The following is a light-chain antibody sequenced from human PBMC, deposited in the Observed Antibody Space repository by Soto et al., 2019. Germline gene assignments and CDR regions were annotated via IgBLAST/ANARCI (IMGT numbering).Light chain of an antibody. CDR3: QQRVNWPLT. CDR2: DAS. V-gene: IGKV3-11*01. J-gene: IGKJ1*01. CDR1: QSVSSY. Sequence: EIVLTQSPATLSLSPGELATLSCRASQSVSSYLAWYQQKPGQAPRLLIYDASNRSTGIPARFSGSGSGTDFTLTITSLEPEDFAVYYCQQRVNWPLTFGQGTKVEIK.